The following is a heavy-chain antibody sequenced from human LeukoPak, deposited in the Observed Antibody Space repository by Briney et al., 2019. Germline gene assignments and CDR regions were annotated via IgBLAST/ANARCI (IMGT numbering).Heavy chain of an antibody. J-gene: IGHJ6*03. CDR1: GYTFTGYY. CDR3: ARDGPRVEMATILHWYYYMDV. V-gene: IGHV1-2*02. D-gene: IGHD5-24*01. CDR2: INPYSGDT. Sequence: ASVKVSCKASGYTFTGYYIHWVRQAPGQGLAWMGWINPYSGDTTYAQKFQGRLTLTRDTSISTAYMELSRLRSDDTAVYYCARDGPRVEMATILHWYYYMDVWGKGTTVTVSS.